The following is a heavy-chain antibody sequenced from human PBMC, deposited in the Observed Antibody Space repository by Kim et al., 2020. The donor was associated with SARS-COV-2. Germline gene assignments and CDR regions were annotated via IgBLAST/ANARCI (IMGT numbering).Heavy chain of an antibody. V-gene: IGHV3-11*05. J-gene: IGHJ3*01. CDR3: TKEIVYGSGSAFDV. D-gene: IGHD3-10*01. Sequence: ADSVKGRFTITRDNAKTSLYLQMNNLRADDTAVYFCTKEIVYGSGSAFDVWGQGTMVTVSS.